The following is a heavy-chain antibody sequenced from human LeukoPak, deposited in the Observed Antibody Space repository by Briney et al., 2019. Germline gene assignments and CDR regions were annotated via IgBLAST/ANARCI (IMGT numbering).Heavy chain of an antibody. Sequence: ASVKVSCKTSGYTFSNYGVSWVRQAPGQGLEWMGWISAYNNNTNYAQKFQGRLTMTTDTSTSTAYMELRSLRSDDTAVYYCARIELPRYDFWSGYSKGNAFDIWGQGAMVTVSS. CDR3: ARIELPRYDFWSGYSKGNAFDI. D-gene: IGHD3-3*01. CDR1: GYTFSNYG. J-gene: IGHJ3*02. CDR2: ISAYNNNT. V-gene: IGHV1-18*01.